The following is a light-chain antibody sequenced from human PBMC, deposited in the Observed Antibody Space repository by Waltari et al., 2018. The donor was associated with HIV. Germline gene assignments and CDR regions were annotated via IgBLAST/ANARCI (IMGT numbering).Light chain of an antibody. V-gene: IGLV2-14*01. J-gene: IGLJ3*02. CDR2: EVS. CDR1: SSDVAGYNY. CDR3: SSYTSSTFWV. Sequence: GQSITISCTGTSSDVAGYNYVSWYQQHPGKAPKLMIYEVSNRPSGVSIRFSGSKSGNTASLTISGLQAEDEADYYCSSYTSSTFWVFGGGTKLTVL.